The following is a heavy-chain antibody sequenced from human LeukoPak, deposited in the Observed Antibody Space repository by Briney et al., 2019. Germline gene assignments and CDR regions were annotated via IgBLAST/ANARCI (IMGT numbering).Heavy chain of an antibody. J-gene: IGHJ6*02. D-gene: IGHD3-9*01. Sequence: TGGSLRLSCAASGFTFSSYAMGWVRQAPGKGLVWVSCISSDGRSTYYADSVQGRFTISRDNAKNTLYLQMNSLRVEDTAVYYCTRDLMDYDVSTGLHHYYMDVWGQGTTVTVSS. CDR2: ISSDGRST. CDR1: GFTFSSYA. CDR3: TRDLMDYDVSTGLHHYYMDV. V-gene: IGHV3-74*01.